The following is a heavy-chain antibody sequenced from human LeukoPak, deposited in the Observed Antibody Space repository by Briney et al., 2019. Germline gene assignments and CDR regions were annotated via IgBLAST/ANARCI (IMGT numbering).Heavy chain of an antibody. J-gene: IGHJ4*02. CDR1: GYTFTVYH. V-gene: IGHV1-2*02. Sequence: AASVKVSCKTSGYTFTVYHIHWVRQAPGQGLEWMGWINPNSGGTNYAQKLQDRVTMTGDTSISTAYMELRRLRSDDTAVYFCARGRDSGSRTYYFDSWGQGTLVTVSS. CDR3: ARGRDSGSRTYYFDS. CDR2: INPNSGGT. D-gene: IGHD1-26*01.